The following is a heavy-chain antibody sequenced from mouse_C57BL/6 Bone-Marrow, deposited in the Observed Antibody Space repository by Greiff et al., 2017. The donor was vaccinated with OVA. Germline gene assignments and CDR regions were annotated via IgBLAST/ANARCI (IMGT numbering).Heavy chain of an antibody. CDR2: IDPENGDT. CDR1: GFNIKDDY. V-gene: IGHV14-4*01. CDR3: TKLFFAY. J-gene: IGHJ3*01. Sequence: VQLKESGAELVRPGASVKLSCTASGFNIKDDYMHWVKQRPEQGLEWIGWIDPENGDTEYASKFQGKATITADTSSNTAYLQLSSLTSEDTAVYYCTKLFFAYWGQGTLVTVSA.